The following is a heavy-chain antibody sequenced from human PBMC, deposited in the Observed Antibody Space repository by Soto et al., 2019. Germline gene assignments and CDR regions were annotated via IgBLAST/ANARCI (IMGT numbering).Heavy chain of an antibody. Sequence: QVQLVESGGGVVQPGRSLRLSCAASGFTFSSYGMHWVRQAPGKGLEWVAVISYDGSNKYYADSVKGRFTISRDNSKNTLYLQLNSLRAQDTAVYYCAKDGRNYGDKFDAFDIWGQLTMVTVSS. V-gene: IGHV3-30*18. J-gene: IGHJ3*02. CDR1: GFTFSSYG. CDR3: AKDGRNYGDKFDAFDI. CDR2: ISYDGSNK. D-gene: IGHD4-17*01.